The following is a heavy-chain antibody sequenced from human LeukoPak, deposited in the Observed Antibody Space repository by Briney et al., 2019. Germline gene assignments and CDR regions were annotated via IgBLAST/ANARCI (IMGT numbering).Heavy chain of an antibody. Sequence: SETLSLTRTVSGGSISSYYWSWIRQPPGKGLEWIGYIYYSGSTNYNPSLKSRVTISVDTSKNQFSLKLSSVTAADTAVYYCARALWGYAPDDYSSFDYWGQGTLVTVSS. D-gene: IGHD4-11*01. V-gene: IGHV4-59*08. CDR3: ARALWGYAPDDYSSFDY. J-gene: IGHJ4*02. CDR2: IYYSGST. CDR1: GGSISSYY.